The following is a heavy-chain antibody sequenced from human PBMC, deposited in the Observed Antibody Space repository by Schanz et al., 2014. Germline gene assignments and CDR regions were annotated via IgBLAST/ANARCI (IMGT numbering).Heavy chain of an antibody. Sequence: VQLAESGGGLVQPGGSLRLSCASSGFTFSSHWMHWVRQDPGKGLEWVAVIWYDGSNKYYADSVKGRFTISRDNSKNTLFLQMNSLRAEDTAVYYCARDHTTESYYSAGPPIDYWGQGTLLTVSS. D-gene: IGHD1-26*01. CDR2: IWYDGSNK. V-gene: IGHV3-33*08. CDR1: GFTFSSHW. CDR3: ARDHTTESYYSAGPPIDY. J-gene: IGHJ4*02.